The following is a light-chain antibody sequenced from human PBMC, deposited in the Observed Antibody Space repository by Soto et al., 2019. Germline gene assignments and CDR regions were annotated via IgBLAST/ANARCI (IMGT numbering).Light chain of an antibody. CDR2: QDI. Sequence: SYELTQPPSVSVSPGQTASITCSGDKLGDKYACWYQQKPGQSPVVVIYQDIKRPSGIPERFSGSNSGNTATLTISGTQAMDEAAYYCQAWDTRTPLFGGGTKLTVL. CDR1: KLGDKY. J-gene: IGLJ2*01. V-gene: IGLV3-1*01. CDR3: QAWDTRTPL.